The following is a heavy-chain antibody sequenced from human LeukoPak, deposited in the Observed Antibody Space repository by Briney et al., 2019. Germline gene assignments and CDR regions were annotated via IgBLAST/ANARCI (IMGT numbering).Heavy chain of an antibody. CDR3: ARGRTVADY. CDR2: IKQHGTER. J-gene: IGHJ4*02. CDR1: GIMFSGYW. Sequence: PGGSLRLSCTASGIMFSGYWMSWVRQAPGKGLEWVANIKQHGTERYYVDSVKGRFTISRDDAKKSVYLQMNSLRAEDTAVYYCARGRTVADYWGQGTLVTVSS. D-gene: IGHD4-17*01. V-gene: IGHV3-7*04.